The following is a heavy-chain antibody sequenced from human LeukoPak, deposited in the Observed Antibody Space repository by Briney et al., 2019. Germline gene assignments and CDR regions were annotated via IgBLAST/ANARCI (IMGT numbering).Heavy chain of an antibody. V-gene: IGHV3-30*02. D-gene: IGHD3-16*01. CDR2: IRYDGSNK. CDR3: AKDPRYYDDVGETGTNAFDI. J-gene: IGHJ3*02. CDR1: GFTFSSYG. Sequence: GGSLRLSCAASGFTFSSYGMHWVRQAPGKGLEWVAFIRYDGSNKYYADSVKGRFTISRVNSKNTLYLQMNSLRAEDTAEYYCAKDPRYYDDVGETGTNAFDIWGQGTMVTVSS.